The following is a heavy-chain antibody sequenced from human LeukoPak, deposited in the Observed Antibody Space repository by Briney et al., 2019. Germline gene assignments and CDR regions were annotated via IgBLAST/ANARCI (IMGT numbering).Heavy chain of an antibody. D-gene: IGHD5-24*01. Sequence: SVTVSCKASGGTFISYAISWVRQAPGQGLEWMGGIIPIFGTANYAQKFQGRVTITTDESTSTAYMELSSLRSEDTAVYYCARGRWLQPWGYFDYWGQGTLVTVSS. CDR3: ARGRWLQPWGYFDY. V-gene: IGHV1-69*05. CDR1: GGTFISYA. J-gene: IGHJ4*02. CDR2: IIPIFGTA.